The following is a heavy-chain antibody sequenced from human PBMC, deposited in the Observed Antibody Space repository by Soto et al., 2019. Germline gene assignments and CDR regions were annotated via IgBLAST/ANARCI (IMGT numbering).Heavy chain of an antibody. J-gene: IGHJ6*02. D-gene: IGHD3-3*01. CDR3: ARDLWSGYPPVYYGMDV. Sequence: SVKVSCKASGGTFSSYAISWVRQAPGQGLEWMGGIIPIFGTANYAQKFQGRVTITTDESTSTAYMELSSLRSEDTAVYYCARDLWSGYPPVYYGMDVWGQGTTVTVSS. CDR1: GGTFSSYA. CDR2: IIPIFGTA. V-gene: IGHV1-69*05.